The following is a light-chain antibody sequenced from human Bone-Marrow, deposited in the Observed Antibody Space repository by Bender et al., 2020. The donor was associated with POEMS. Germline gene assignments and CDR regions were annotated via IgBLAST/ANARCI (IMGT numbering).Light chain of an antibody. CDR1: SSDVGGNNH. Sequence: HSALTQPRSVSGSPGQSVTISCSGTSSDVGGNNHVSWYQQHPGKAPKLMIYEVSQRPSGVPDRFSGSKSGNTASLTVSGLQAEDEADYYCASFGGSNVFGTGTKVTVL. V-gene: IGLV2-8*01. CDR3: ASFGGSNV. J-gene: IGLJ1*01. CDR2: EVS.